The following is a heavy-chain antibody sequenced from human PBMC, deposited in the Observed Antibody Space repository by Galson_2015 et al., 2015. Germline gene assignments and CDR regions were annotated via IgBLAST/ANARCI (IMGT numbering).Heavy chain of an antibody. V-gene: IGHV5-10-1*01. CDR2: IDPSDSYT. J-gene: IGHJ6*02. D-gene: IGHD6-19*01. CDR3: ARTPLRIAVAGPRYYYGMDV. Sequence: QSGAEVKKPGESLRISCKGSGYSFTSYWISWVRQMPGKGLEWMGRIDPSDSYTNYSPSFQGHVTISADKSISTAYLQWSSLKASDTAMYYCARTPLRIAVAGPRYYYGMDVWGQGTTVTVSS. CDR1: GYSFTSYW.